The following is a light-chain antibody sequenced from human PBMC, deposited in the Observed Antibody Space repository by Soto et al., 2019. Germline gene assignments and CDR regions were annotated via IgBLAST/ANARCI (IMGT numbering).Light chain of an antibody. Sequence: EIVLTQSPASLSLSPGETATISCRSSQRVHYLAWYQQKHGQAPRLLIYDISTRATGVPARFSGSGSATEFTLSINNLEPEDFAVYYCQQRSSPTWTFGLGTKVDIK. J-gene: IGKJ1*01. CDR2: DIS. V-gene: IGKV3-11*01. CDR1: QRVHY. CDR3: QQRSSPTWT.